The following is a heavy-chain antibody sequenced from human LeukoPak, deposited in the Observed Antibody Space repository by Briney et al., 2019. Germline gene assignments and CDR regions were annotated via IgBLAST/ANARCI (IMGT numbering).Heavy chain of an antibody. V-gene: IGHV3-23*01. J-gene: IGHJ4*02. Sequence: GGSLRLSCAASGFTFSSYAMSWVRQVPGKGLEWVTSISGSGGRTYYADSVKGRFTISRDNAKNSLYLQMNSLRAEDTAVYYCASDSGLRYFDWLLDYWGQGTLVTVSS. CDR3: ASDSGLRYFDWLLDY. D-gene: IGHD3-9*01. CDR1: GFTFSSYA. CDR2: ISGSGGRT.